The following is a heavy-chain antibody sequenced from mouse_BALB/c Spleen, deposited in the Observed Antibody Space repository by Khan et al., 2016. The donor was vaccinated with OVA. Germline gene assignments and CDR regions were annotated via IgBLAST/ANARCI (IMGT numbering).Heavy chain of an antibody. J-gene: IGHJ4*01. CDR3: ASHGYGYAMDY. CDR2: ISSGGSST. V-gene: IGHV5-6*02. D-gene: IGHD2-2*01. CDR1: GFTFSSYG. Sequence: EVKLVESGGDLVKPGGSLKLSCAASGFTFSSYGMSWVRQTPDKRLEWVATISSGGSSTYFLDSVKGRFTISRDNAKNTLYLQMSSLKSEDTAMYYCASHGYGYAMDYWGQGTSVTVSS.